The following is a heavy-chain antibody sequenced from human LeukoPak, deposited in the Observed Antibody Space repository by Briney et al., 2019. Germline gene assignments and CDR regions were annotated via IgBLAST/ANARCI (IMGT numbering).Heavy chain of an antibody. V-gene: IGHV3-30*18. D-gene: IGHD3-10*01. J-gene: IGHJ4*02. CDR2: TSYDGSNK. CDR3: AKDRGSGSYPSPLFDY. CDR1: GFIFSSYG. Sequence: PGRSLRLSCVVSGFIFSSYGMHWVRQAPGKGLEWVAVTSYDGSNKYYAESVKGRFTISRDNYKNTLYLQMNSLRAEDTAVYYCAKDRGSGSYPSPLFDYWGRGILVTVSS.